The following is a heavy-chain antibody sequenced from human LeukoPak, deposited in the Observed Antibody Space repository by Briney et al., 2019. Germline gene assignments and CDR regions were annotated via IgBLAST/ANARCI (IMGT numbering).Heavy chain of an antibody. Sequence: GGSLRLSCAASGFTFSSYEMNWVRQAPGKGLEWVSYISSSGSTIYYADSVKGRFTISRDNAKNSLYLQMNGLRAEDTAVYYCARVAYYFDYWGQGTLVTASS. V-gene: IGHV3-48*03. CDR3: ARVAYYFDY. J-gene: IGHJ4*02. CDR1: GFTFSSYE. CDR2: ISSSGSTI.